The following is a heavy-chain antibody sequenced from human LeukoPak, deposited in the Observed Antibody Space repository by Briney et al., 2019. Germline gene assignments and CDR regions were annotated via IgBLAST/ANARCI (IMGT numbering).Heavy chain of an antibody. V-gene: IGHV4-39*07. J-gene: IGHJ4*02. CDR2: IYDSGST. CDR1: AGSISSSYYY. Sequence: SETLSLTCTVSAGSISSSYYYWGWIRQPPGKGLEWIGSIYDSGSTYYNPSLKSRVTISLDTSKNQFSLKLSSVTATDTAVYYCARYDSSSYYFDSWGQGTLVTVSS. CDR3: ARYDSSSYYFDS. D-gene: IGHD3-22*01.